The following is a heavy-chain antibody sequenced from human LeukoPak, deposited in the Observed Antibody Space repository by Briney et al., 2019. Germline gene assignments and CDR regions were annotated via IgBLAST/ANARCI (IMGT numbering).Heavy chain of an antibody. CDR3: ARGINPHARSPRYFDY. CDR1: GGSISSSNW. CDR2: IYHSGST. Sequence: SETLSLTCAVSGGSISSSNWWSWVRQPPGKGLEWIGEIYHSGSTNYNPSLKSRVTISVDKSKNQFSLKLSSATAADTAVYYCARGINPHARSPRYFDYWGQGTLVSVSS. D-gene: IGHD3-16*01. V-gene: IGHV4-4*02. J-gene: IGHJ4*02.